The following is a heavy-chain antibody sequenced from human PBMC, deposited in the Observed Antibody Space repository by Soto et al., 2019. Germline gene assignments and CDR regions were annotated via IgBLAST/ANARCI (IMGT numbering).Heavy chain of an antibody. Sequence: ASVKVSCKSSGFTFTSYAIHWLRQAPGQRPQWMGWINGGSGNTKYSQDFQGRVTFTRDTFATTAYLELSSLRSEDTAVSYCARVPPWEHGAGDSYHIHYDSWGQGPPVIFAS. J-gene: IGHJ4*02. CDR2: INGGSGNT. D-gene: IGHD1-26*01. CDR3: ARVPPWEHGAGDSYHIHYDS. CDR1: GFTFTSYA. V-gene: IGHV1-3*01.